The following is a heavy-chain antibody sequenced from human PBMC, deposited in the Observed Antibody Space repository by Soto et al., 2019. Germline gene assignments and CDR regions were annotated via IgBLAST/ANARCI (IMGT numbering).Heavy chain of an antibody. J-gene: IGHJ4*02. CDR1: GFTFDDYA. CDR2: ISWNSGSI. V-gene: IGHV3-9*01. Sequence: TGGSLRLSCAASGFTFDDYAMHWVRQAPGKGLEWVSGISWNSGSIGYADSVKGRFTISRDNAKNSLYLQMNSLRSEDTAVYYCARDLYSSSWYRNGFDYWGQGTLVTVSS. D-gene: IGHD6-13*01. CDR3: ARDLYSSSWYRNGFDY.